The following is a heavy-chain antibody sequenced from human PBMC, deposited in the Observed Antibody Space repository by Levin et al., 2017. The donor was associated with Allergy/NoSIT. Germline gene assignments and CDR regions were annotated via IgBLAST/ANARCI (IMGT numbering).Heavy chain of an antibody. V-gene: IGHV1-2*02. CDR2: INPNSGGT. CDR3: ARVDCSGGSCYGWFDP. CDR1: GYTFTGYY. Sequence: ASVKVSCKASGYTFTGYYMHWVRQAPGQGLEWMGWINPNSGGTNYAQKFQGRVTMTRDTSISTAYMELSRLRSDDTAVYYCARVDCSGGSCYGWFDPWGQGTLVTVSS. J-gene: IGHJ5*02. D-gene: IGHD2-15*01.